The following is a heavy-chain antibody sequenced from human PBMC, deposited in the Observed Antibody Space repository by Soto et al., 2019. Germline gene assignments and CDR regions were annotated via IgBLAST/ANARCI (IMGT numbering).Heavy chain of an antibody. CDR2: VYYRGRS. CDR1: CGSVTNSSYY. CDR3: VSQRTTVPTQAYFDY. V-gene: IGHV4-39*01. Sequence: SETLSLTCTVSCGSVTNSSYYWGWIRQSPGKGLEWIGSVYYRGRSYSKSSVKSRVTISVDTSKNRFSLSLNSVTASDTAVYFCVSQRTTVPTQAYFDYWGPGALVTVSS. D-gene: IGHD4-17*01. J-gene: IGHJ4*02.